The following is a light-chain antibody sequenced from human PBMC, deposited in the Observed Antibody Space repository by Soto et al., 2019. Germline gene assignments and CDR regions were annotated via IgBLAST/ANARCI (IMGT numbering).Light chain of an antibody. CDR3: QQYGGSPRT. Sequence: EILLTQSPGTLSLSLGEVSTLXXRASQSISSNFLAWYQQKRGQAPRVXIHGASNRATGIPDRFSGSGSGTDFTLTITRLEPEDFAVYYCQQYGGSPRTFGQGTKVDI. CDR1: QSISSNF. V-gene: IGKV3-20*01. J-gene: IGKJ1*01. CDR2: GAS.